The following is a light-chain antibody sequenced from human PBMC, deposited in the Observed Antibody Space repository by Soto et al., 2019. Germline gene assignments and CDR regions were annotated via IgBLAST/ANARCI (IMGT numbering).Light chain of an antibody. V-gene: IGKV3-11*01. Sequence: EIVLTQSPATRSWSRWGRATLSCRASQSVSSYLAWYQQKPGQAPRLLIYDASNRATGIPARFSGSGSGTDFTLTISSLEPEDFAVYYCQQRSNWPRTFGQGTKVDIK. CDR2: DAS. J-gene: IGKJ1*01. CDR1: QSVSSY. CDR3: QQRSNWPRT.